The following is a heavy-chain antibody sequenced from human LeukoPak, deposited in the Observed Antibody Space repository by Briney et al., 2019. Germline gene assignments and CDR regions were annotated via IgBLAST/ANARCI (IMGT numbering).Heavy chain of an antibody. CDR1: GASISSYY. CDR3: ARVYYYYYYYMDV. V-gene: IGHV4-4*07. CDR2: IYTSGST. Sequence: SGTLSLTCTVSGASISSYYWSWIRQPAGKGLEWIGRIYTSGSTNYNPSLKSRVTMSVDTSKNQFSLKLSSVTAADTAVYYCARVYYYYYYYMDVWGKGTTVTVSS. J-gene: IGHJ6*03.